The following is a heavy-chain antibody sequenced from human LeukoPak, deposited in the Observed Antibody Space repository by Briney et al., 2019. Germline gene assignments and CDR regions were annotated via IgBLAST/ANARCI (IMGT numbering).Heavy chain of an antibody. J-gene: IGHJ3*02. CDR1: GFTFSSYG. V-gene: IGHV3-33*01. CDR3: ARAQYYDDAFDI. D-gene: IGHD3-3*01. Sequence: PGGSLRLSCAASGFTFSSYGMHWVRQAPGKGLEWVAVIWYDGSNKYYADSVKGRFTISRDNSKNTLYLQMNSLRAEDTAVYYCARAQYYDDAFDIWGQGTMVTVSS. CDR2: IWYDGSNK.